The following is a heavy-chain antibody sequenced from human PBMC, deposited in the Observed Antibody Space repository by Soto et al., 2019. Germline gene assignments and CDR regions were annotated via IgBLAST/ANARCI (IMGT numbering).Heavy chain of an antibody. CDR3: ARLPPLASWIQLWLQYYYYGMDV. CDR2: IIPIFGTA. V-gene: IGHV1-69*13. Sequence: SVKVSCKASGGTFSSYAISWVRQAPGQGLEWMGRIIPIFGTANYAQKFQGRVTITADGSTSTAYMELSSLRSEDTAVYYCARLPPLASWIQLWLQYYYYGMDVWGQGTTVTVSS. J-gene: IGHJ6*02. D-gene: IGHD5-18*01. CDR1: GGTFSSYA.